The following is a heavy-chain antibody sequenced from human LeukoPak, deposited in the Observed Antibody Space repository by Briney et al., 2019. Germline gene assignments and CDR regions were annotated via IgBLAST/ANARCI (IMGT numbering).Heavy chain of an antibody. D-gene: IGHD1-26*01. CDR3: AKDPIFSGSYGVFDS. J-gene: IGHJ4*02. V-gene: IGHV3-23*01. CDR1: GFTFSSCA. Sequence: PGGSLRLSCAASGFTFSSCARSWVRQAPGKGLEWVSTIIDSGNSIYYADSVEGRFTISRDNSKDTLYLQMDSLRAGDTAVYYCAKDPIFSGSYGVFDSWGQGTLVTVSS. CDR2: IIDSGNSI.